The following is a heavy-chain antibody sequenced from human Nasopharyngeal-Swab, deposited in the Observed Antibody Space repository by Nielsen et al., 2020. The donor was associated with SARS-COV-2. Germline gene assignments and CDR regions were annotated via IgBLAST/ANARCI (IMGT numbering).Heavy chain of an antibody. CDR1: GFTVSSNY. CDR2: IYSGGST. J-gene: IGHJ4*02. D-gene: IGHD3-16*01. Sequence: GGSLRLSCAASGFTVSSNYMSWVRQAPGKGQEWVSVIYSGGSTYYADSVKGRFTISRDNSKNTLYLQMNSLRAEDTAVYYCARGGGDDYVWGSYNYYFDYWGQGTLVTVSS. CDR3: ARGGGDDYVWGSYNYYFDY. V-gene: IGHV3-53*01.